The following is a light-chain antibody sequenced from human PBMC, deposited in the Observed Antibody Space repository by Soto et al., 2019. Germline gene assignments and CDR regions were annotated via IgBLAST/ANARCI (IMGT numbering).Light chain of an antibody. Sequence: DIQMTQSPSALSASVGDRVTITCRASQSITNYLKWYQHKPGQAPNXXIYAASTLQAGVPSRFRGSGSGTDFTLTISSLQPEDFATYFCQQSNSSTPTFGGGTKVDIK. CDR2: AAS. CDR3: QQSNSSTPT. J-gene: IGKJ4*01. CDR1: QSITNY. V-gene: IGKV1-39*01.